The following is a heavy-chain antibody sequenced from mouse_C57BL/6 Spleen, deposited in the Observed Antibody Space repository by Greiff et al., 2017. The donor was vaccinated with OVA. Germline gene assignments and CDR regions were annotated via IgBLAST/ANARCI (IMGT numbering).Heavy chain of an antibody. CDR3: ARDSNNWYFDV. D-gene: IGHD2-5*01. CDR2: ISSGSSTI. J-gene: IGHJ1*03. Sequence: EVQVVESGGGLVKPGGSLKLSCAASGFTFSDYGMHWVRQAPEKGLEWVAYISSGSSTIYYADTVKGRFTISRDNAKNTLFLQMTSLRSEDTAMYYCARDSNNWYFDVWGTGTTVTVSS. V-gene: IGHV5-17*01. CDR1: GFTFSDYG.